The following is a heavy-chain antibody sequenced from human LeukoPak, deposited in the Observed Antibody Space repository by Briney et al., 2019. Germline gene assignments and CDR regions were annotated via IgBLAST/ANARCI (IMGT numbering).Heavy chain of an antibody. D-gene: IGHD6-13*01. V-gene: IGHV3-30*04. CDR2: ISYDGSNK. CDR1: GFTFSSYA. Sequence: GGSLRLSCAAPGFTFSSYAMHWVRQAPGKGLEWVAVISYDGSNKYYADSVKGRFTISRDNSKNTLYLQMNSLRAEDTAVYYCAKDQSRAKIASDYWGQGTLVTVSS. CDR3: AKDQSRAKIASDY. J-gene: IGHJ4*02.